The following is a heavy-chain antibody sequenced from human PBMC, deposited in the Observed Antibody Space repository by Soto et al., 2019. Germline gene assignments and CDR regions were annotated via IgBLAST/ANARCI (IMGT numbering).Heavy chain of an antibody. V-gene: IGHV3-23*01. J-gene: IGHJ3*02. CDR3: AKDRMNHNSVWHPFDI. Sequence: GGSLRLSCAASGFTFRNYAMSWVRQAPGKGLEWVSGIGGGGDDTSYADSLQGRFIISRDNSKSKRSLQMHGLRAEDTAVYYRAKDRMNHNSVWHPFDIWAQGTMVTVSS. CDR1: GFTFRNYA. D-gene: IGHD2-15*01. CDR2: IGGGGDDT.